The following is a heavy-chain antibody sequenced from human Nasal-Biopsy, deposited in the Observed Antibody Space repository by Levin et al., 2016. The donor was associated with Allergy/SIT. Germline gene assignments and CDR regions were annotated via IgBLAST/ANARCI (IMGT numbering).Heavy chain of an antibody. V-gene: IGHV3-30*03. CDR2: ISHDGNDQ. CDR3: ARDEGGDSSGNY. Sequence: GESLKISCVPSGFTFSTFGMHWIRQAPGKGLEWVGVISHDGNDQYYTDSVKGRFTISRDNSKNMLFLQMNSLRVEDTAVYYCARDEGGDSSGNYWGQGTLVTVSS. D-gene: IGHD3-22*01. CDR1: GFTFSTFG. J-gene: IGHJ4*02.